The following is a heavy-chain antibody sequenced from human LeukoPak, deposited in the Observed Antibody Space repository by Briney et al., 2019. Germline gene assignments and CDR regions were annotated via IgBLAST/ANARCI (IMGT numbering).Heavy chain of an antibody. CDR3: ARVYYGSGSYYFDY. Sequence: SVKVSCKASGGTFCSYAISWVRQAAGQGLEWMGGIIPIFGTANYAQKFQGRVTITADESTSTAYMELSSLRSEDTAVYYCARVYYGSGSYYFDYWGQGTLVTVSS. CDR1: GGTFCSYA. V-gene: IGHV1-69*01. CDR2: IIPIFGTA. J-gene: IGHJ4*02. D-gene: IGHD3-10*01.